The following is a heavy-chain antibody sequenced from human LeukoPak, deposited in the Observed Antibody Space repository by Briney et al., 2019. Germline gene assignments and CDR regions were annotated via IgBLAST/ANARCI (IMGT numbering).Heavy chain of an antibody. V-gene: IGHV3-30-3*01. CDR1: GFTFSSYA. D-gene: IGHD3-22*01. CDR3: ARMYYYDSSGNFDY. CDR2: ISDDGSNK. J-gene: IGHJ4*02. Sequence: PGGSLRLSCAASGFTFSSYAMHWVRQAPGKGLEWVAVISDDGSNKYYADSVKGRFTISRDNSKNTLYLQMNSLRAEDTAVYYCARMYYYDSSGNFDYWGQGTLVTVSS.